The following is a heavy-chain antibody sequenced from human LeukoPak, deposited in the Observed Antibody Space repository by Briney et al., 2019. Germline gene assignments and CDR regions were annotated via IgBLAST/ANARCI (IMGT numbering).Heavy chain of an antibody. D-gene: IGHD3-10*01. V-gene: IGHV3-23*01. CDR1: GFTFSSYA. Sequence: GGSLRLSCAASGFTFSSYAMSWVRQAPGKGLEWVSAISGSGGSTYYADSVKGRFTISRDNSKNTLYLQMNSLRAEDTAVYYCAKDPSDLGGSGSNNYFDCWGQGTLVTVSS. J-gene: IGHJ4*02. CDR3: AKDPSDLGGSGSNNYFDC. CDR2: ISGSGGST.